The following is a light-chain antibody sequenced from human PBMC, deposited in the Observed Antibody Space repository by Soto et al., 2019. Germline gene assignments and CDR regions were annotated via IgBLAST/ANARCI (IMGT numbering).Light chain of an antibody. V-gene: IGLV2-14*01. Sequence: QSVLTKPDSVSGSPGQSITISCTGTSSDVGGYTYVSWYQQHPGKAPKLMIYEVSNRPSGVSNRFSGSKSGNTASLTIYGLQAEDEADYYCSSFTSINTWVFGGGTKLTVL. CDR2: EVS. CDR3: SSFTSINTWV. J-gene: IGLJ3*02. CDR1: SSDVGGYTY.